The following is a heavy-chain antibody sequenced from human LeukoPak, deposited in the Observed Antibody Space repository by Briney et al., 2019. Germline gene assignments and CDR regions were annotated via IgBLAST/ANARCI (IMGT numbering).Heavy chain of an antibody. CDR2: ISYDGSNK. CDR3: AKGSFLGPFNYYYGMDV. D-gene: IGHD2/OR15-2a*01. V-gene: IGHV3-30*04. J-gene: IGHJ6*02. CDR1: GFTFSSYA. Sequence: GRSLRLSCAASGFTFSSYAMHWVRQAPGKGLEWVAVISYDGSNKYYADSVKGRFTISRDNSKNTLYLQMNSLRAEDTALYYCAKGSFLGPFNYYYGMDVWGQGTTVTVSS.